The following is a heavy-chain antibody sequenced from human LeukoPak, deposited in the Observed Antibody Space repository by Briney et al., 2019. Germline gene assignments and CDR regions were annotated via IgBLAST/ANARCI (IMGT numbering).Heavy chain of an antibody. J-gene: IGHJ5*02. V-gene: IGHV1-69*05. CDR1: GGTFSSYA. D-gene: IGHD1-7*01. CDR2: IIPIFGTA. CDR3: ARDNYAGANWFDP. Sequence: GASVKVSCKASGGTFSSYAISWARQAPGQGLEWMGGIIPIFGTANYAQKFQGRVTITTDESTSTASMELSSLRSEDTAVYYCARDNYAGANWFDPWGQGTLVTVSS.